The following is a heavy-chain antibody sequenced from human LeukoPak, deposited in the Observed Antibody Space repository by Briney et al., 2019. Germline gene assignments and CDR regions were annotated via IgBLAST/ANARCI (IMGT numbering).Heavy chain of an antibody. J-gene: IGHJ4*02. CDR1: GFTFSSYG. Sequence: GGSLRLSCAASGFTFSSYGMHWVRQAPGKGLEWVAVISYDGSNKYYADSVKGRFTISRDNSKNTLYLQMNSLRAEDTAVYYCAKDGDTRGYYGAFDYWGQGTLVTVSS. D-gene: IGHD6-25*01. V-gene: IGHV3-30*18. CDR3: AKDGDTRGYYGAFDY. CDR2: ISYDGSNK.